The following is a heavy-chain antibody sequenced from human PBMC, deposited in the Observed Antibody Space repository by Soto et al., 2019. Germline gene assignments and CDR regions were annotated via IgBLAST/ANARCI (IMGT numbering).Heavy chain of an antibody. Sequence: ASVKVSCKASGYTFTGYYMHWVRQAPGQGLEWMGWINPNSGGTKYSQKFQGRVTMTRDTSISTTYMELSRLRSEDTAVYYCARSFIVVVPAAKTLAPDYWGQGTLVTVSS. CDR2: INPNSGGT. CDR1: GYTFTGYY. CDR3: ARSFIVVVPAAKTLAPDY. D-gene: IGHD2-2*01. V-gene: IGHV1-2*02. J-gene: IGHJ4*02.